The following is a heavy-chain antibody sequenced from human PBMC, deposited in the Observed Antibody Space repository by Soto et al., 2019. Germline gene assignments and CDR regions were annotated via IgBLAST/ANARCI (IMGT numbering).Heavy chain of an antibody. D-gene: IGHD3-10*01. Sequence: QVQLQESGPGLVKPSETLSLSGTVSGGSISSYYWSWFRQCPGKRMEWIGYVHHSWGSNYNPSLPNRGDVLIKVTKIKFSLRVTSVSATDTAVYYCARKGFGPLHGVVDFLGQGNTFRVSS. J-gene: IGHJ6*02. CDR1: GGSISSYY. CDR2: VHHSWGS. CDR3: ARKGFGPLHGVVDF. V-gene: IGHV4-59*08.